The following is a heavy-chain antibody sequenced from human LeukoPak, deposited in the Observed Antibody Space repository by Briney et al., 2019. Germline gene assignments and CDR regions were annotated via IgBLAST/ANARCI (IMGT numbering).Heavy chain of an antibody. J-gene: IGHJ4*02. CDR2: VKNKADRGEI. Sequence: GGSLRLSCAASGFSFSDTYINWVRQIPGTGLEWVGLVKNKADRGEIEYAAPVKDRFTISRDDSKNTVYLQMSSLKTEDTAVYYCTTESSGSLPYWGQGTLVTVSS. CDR1: GFSFSDTY. CDR3: TTESSGSLPY. D-gene: IGHD1-26*01. V-gene: IGHV3-15*07.